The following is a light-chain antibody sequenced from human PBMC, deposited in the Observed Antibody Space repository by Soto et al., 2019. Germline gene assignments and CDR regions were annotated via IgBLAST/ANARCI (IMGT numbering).Light chain of an antibody. CDR1: QSFRGL. CDR2: DAY. Sequence: EVVLTQSPVTLSLSPGERATLSCRASQSFRGLLAWYQQKPGQAPRLLIYDAYNRPTGIPPRFSGSGSGTDFPLTISSLEPEDSAAYYCQQRHMWPITFGQGTRLEIK. V-gene: IGKV3-11*01. J-gene: IGKJ5*01. CDR3: QQRHMWPIT.